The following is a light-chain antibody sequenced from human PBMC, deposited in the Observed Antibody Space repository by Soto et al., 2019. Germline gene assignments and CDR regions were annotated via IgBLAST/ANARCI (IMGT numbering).Light chain of an antibody. Sequence: EIVMTQSPATLSVSPGGRATLSCRASQSVSSNLAWYQQKPGQAPRLLIYGASTRATGTPARFSGSGSGTEFTLTISSLQSEDFAVYYCQQYNNWPPMYTFGQGTKLEIK. CDR2: GAS. CDR3: QQYNNWPPMYT. V-gene: IGKV3-15*01. CDR1: QSVSSN. J-gene: IGKJ2*01.